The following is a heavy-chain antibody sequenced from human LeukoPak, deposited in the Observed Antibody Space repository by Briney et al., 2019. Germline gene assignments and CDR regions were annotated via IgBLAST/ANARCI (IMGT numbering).Heavy chain of an antibody. CDR1: GFTFSSYE. D-gene: IGHD2-21*02. CDR2: ISSSGSTI. Sequence: GGSLRLSCAASGFTFSSYEMNWVRQAPGKGLEWVSYISSSGSTIYYADSVKGRFTISRDNAKNSLYLQMDGLRAEDTAVYYCARDKLMGDSYCVYWGQGSLVTVSS. V-gene: IGHV3-48*03. CDR3: ARDKLMGDSYCVY. J-gene: IGHJ4*02.